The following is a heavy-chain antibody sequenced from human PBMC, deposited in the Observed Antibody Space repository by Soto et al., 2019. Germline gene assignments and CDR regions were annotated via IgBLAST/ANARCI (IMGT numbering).Heavy chain of an antibody. J-gene: IGHJ3*02. V-gene: IGHV3-21*01. CDR3: ARVDGWELREGAFDI. CDR2: ISSSSSYI. Sequence: GGSLRLSCAASGFTFSSYSMNWVRQAPGKGLEWVSSISSSSSYIYYADSVKGRFTISRDNAKNSLYLQMNSLRAEDTAVYYCARVDGWELREGAFDIWGQGTMVTVSS. D-gene: IGHD1-26*01. CDR1: GFTFSSYS.